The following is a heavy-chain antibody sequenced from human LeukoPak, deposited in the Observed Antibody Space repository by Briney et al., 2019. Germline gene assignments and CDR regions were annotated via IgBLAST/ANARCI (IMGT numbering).Heavy chain of an antibody. CDR1: GDSVTSSSYY. CDR2: IQHTGTT. D-gene: IGHD6-13*01. Sequence: SETLSLTCTVSGDSVTSSSYYWGWLRQPPGKGLEWIGSIQHTGTTFYNPPLKSRVTISVDTSKNQFSLTLNSVTAADTAVYYCARAHFIYSITWFWFDPWGQGTLVTVSS. V-gene: IGHV4-39*02. CDR3: ARAHFIYSITWFWFDP. J-gene: IGHJ5*02.